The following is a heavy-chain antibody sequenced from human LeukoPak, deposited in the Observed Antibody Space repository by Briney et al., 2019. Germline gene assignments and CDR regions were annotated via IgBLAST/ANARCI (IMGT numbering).Heavy chain of an antibody. CDR1: GFTFSSYS. CDR2: ISSSSSYI. J-gene: IGHJ4*02. CDR3: ASWGTPYSSSPVAFDY. D-gene: IGHD6-6*01. V-gene: IGHV3-21*01. Sequence: GGSLRLSCAASGFTFSSYSMNWVRQAPGKGLEWVSSISSSSSYIYYADSVKGRFTISRDNAKNSLYLQMNSLRAEDTAVYYCASWGTPYSSSPVAFDYWGQGTLVTVSS.